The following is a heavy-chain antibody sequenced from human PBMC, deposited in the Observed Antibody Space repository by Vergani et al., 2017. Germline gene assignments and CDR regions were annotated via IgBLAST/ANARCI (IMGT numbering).Heavy chain of an antibody. CDR2: IYYSGST. CDR1: GGSISSYY. D-gene: IGHD3/OR15-3a*01. CDR3: ARDRRLSFDGMDV. V-gene: IGHV4-59*01. J-gene: IGHJ6*02. Sequence: QVQLQESGPGLVKPSETLSLTCPVSGGSISSYYWSWIRQPPGKGLEWIGYIYYSGSTNYNPSLKSRVTISVDTSKNQFSLKLSSVTAADTAVYYCARDRRLSFDGMDVWGQGTTVTVSS.